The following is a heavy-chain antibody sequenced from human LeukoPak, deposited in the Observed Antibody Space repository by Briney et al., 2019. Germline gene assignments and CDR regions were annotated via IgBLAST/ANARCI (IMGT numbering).Heavy chain of an antibody. CDR3: ARGSAVSCTSTNCHAPLDY. Sequence: ASVKVSCKASGYTFTDYYIIWMRQAPGRGLEYMGWINPNSGATRNGQNFQGRITMTRDTSVSTVYMDLGTLSSDDEAIYFCARGSAVSCTSTNCHAPLDYWGQGTLVTVSS. CDR2: INPNSGAT. D-gene: IGHD2-2*01. CDR1: GYTFTDYY. V-gene: IGHV1-2*02. J-gene: IGHJ4*02.